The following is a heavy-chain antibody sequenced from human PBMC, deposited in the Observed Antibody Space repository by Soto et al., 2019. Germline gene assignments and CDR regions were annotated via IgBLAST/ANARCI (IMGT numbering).Heavy chain of an antibody. V-gene: IGHV4-61*01. CDR3: ARVVIAANNWFDP. J-gene: IGHJ5*02. CDR2: IYYSGST. D-gene: IGHD2-15*01. Sequence: SETLSLTCTVSGGSVGSSTYYWSWIRQPPGKGLEWIGYIYYSGSTNYNPSLKSRVTISVDTSKNQFSLKLGSVTAADTAVYYCARVVIAANNWFDPWGQGTLVTVSS. CDR1: GGSVGSSTYY.